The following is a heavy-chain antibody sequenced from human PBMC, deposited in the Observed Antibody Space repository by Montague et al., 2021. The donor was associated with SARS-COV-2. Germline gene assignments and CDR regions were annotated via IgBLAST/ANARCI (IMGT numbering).Heavy chain of an antibody. J-gene: IGHJ6*02. CDR2: IYHSGST. CDR3: AGRYRWAMEV. CDR1: GGSVSSSY. D-gene: IGHD5-12*01. Sequence: SETLSLTCTVSGGSVSSSYWSWIRQPPGKGLEWIAYIYHSGSTDXXPSLKSRVTISVGTSKNQFSLKLSSVTAADTAVYYCAGRYRWAMEVWGQGTTVTVSS. V-gene: IGHV4-59*08.